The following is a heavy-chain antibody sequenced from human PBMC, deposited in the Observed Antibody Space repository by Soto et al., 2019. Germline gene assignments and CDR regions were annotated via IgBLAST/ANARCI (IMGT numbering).Heavy chain of an antibody. J-gene: IGHJ6*01. CDR2: ISAYNGNT. V-gene: IGHV1-18*04. Sequence: VASVKVSCKASGYTFTSYGISWVRQAPGQGLEWMGWISAYNGNTYYAQNVQGRVTMTTDTSTTTAYMELRSLRSDDTAVYYCARVLCRNTSCFTGKIYYYYGMDVWGQGTTVTVSS. CDR3: ARVLCRNTSCFTGKIYYYYGMDV. CDR1: GYTFTSYG. D-gene: IGHD2-2*01.